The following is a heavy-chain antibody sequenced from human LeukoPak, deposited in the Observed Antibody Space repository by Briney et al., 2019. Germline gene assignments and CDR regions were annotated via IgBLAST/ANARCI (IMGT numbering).Heavy chain of an antibody. J-gene: IGHJ4*02. D-gene: IGHD2-2*01. Sequence: GGSLRLSCAASGFTFSSYWMYWVRQAPGKGLVWVSRINSDGSSTSYADSVKGRFTISRDSAKNTLSLQMNSLRAEDTAVYYCAKAHCSSTSCSRADNGGQGTLVTVSS. CDR2: INSDGSST. CDR1: GFTFSSYW. CDR3: AKAHCSSTSCSRADN. V-gene: IGHV3-74*01.